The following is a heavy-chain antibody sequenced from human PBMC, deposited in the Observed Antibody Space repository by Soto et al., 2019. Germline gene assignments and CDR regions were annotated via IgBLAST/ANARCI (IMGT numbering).Heavy chain of an antibody. J-gene: IGHJ5*02. D-gene: IGHD3-3*01. Sequence: PGGSLRLSCAASGFTFSSYAMSWVRQAPGKGLEWVSAISGSGGSTYYADSVKGRFTISRDNSKNTLYLQMNSLRAEDTAVYYWAKSGYDFGSGYSSDDNWFAPGAQEPRVTVPS. CDR2: ISGSGGST. CDR3: AKSGYDFGSGYSSDDNWFAP. CDR1: GFTFSSYA. V-gene: IGHV3-23*01.